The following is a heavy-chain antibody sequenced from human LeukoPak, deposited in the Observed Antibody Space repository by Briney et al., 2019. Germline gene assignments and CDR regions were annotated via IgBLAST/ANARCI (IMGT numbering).Heavy chain of an antibody. J-gene: IGHJ6*03. D-gene: IGHD2-15*01. CDR1: GFTSSNFG. Sequence: GGSLRLSCAASGFTSSNFGMSWVRQAPEKGLEWVSSVTISGGNTYYADSVKGRFTISRDNSKDTLYLLMSSLRADDTAVYYCARGRGRNPSGYYYYMDVWGKGTTVTISS. V-gene: IGHV3-23*01. CDR3: ARGRGRNPSGYYYYMDV. CDR2: VTISGGNT.